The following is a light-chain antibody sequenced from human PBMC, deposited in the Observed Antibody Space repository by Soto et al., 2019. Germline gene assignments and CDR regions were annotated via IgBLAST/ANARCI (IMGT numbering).Light chain of an antibody. Sequence: EIVLTQSPATLSLSPGERATLSCRASQSISSSLAWYQQKPGQAPRLLICDASSRATGFPARFSGSGYGTDFTLTIDSLEPEDFAVYYCQQRSEWPRTFGQGTKVEIK. J-gene: IGKJ1*01. CDR3: QQRSEWPRT. CDR1: QSISSS. CDR2: DAS. V-gene: IGKV3-11*01.